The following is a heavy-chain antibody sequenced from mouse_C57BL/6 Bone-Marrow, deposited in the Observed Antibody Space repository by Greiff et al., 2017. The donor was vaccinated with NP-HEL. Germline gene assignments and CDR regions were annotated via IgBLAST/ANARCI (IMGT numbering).Heavy chain of an antibody. J-gene: IGHJ3*01. CDR2: IDPSDSYT. V-gene: IGHV1-50*01. CDR3: ARWGVYYDYDGFAY. D-gene: IGHD2-4*01. Sequence: VKLQQPGAELVKPGASVKLSCKASGYTFTSYWMQWVKQRPGQGLEWIGEIDPSDSYTNYNQKFKGKATLTVDTSSSTAYMQLSSLTSEDSAVYYCARWGVYYDYDGFAYWGQGTLVTVSA. CDR1: GYTFTSYW.